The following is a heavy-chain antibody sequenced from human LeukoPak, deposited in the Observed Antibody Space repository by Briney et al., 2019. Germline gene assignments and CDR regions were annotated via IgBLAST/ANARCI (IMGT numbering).Heavy chain of an antibody. D-gene: IGHD3-22*01. V-gene: IGHV4-59*12. CDR2: IYYSGNT. Sequence: PSETLSLTCIVSGGSISGYYWVWIRQPPGKGLEWIGYIYYSGNTNYNPSLKSRVTISVDTSKNQFSLKLSSVTAADTAVYYCARDPSYYDSSGLGYFDYWGQGTLVTVSS. J-gene: IGHJ4*02. CDR3: ARDPSYYDSSGLGYFDY. CDR1: GGSISGYY.